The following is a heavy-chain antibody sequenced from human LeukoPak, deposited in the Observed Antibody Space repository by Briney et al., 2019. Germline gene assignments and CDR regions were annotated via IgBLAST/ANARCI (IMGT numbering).Heavy chain of an antibody. D-gene: IGHD3-16*01. V-gene: IGHV3-48*02. CDR2: IRSSGTPI. CDR1: VFTLRSYS. J-gene: IGHJ4*02. CDR3: VRDPDVLDF. Sequence: GGSLRLSSAPSVFTLRSYSMNWVRQALGEGLELVSYIRSSGTPIYYARSVMGRFTISSDNDKNLLYLQMKSRRDEDAAVYYCVRDPDVLDFWGQETPVSVSS.